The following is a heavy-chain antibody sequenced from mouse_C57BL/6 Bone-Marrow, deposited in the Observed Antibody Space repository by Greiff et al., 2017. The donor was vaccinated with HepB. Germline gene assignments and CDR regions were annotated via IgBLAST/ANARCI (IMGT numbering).Heavy chain of an antibody. CDR2: IRSKSNNYAT. Sequence: EVKLMESGGGLVQPKGSLKLSCAASGFSFNTYAMNWVSQAPGKGLEWVARIRSKSNNYATYYADSVKDRFTISRDDSESMLYLQMNNLKTEDTALYYCVTDYGDYFDYWGQGTTLTVSS. V-gene: IGHV10-1*01. D-gene: IGHD2-4*01. CDR3: VTDYGDYFDY. CDR1: GFSFNTYA. J-gene: IGHJ2*01.